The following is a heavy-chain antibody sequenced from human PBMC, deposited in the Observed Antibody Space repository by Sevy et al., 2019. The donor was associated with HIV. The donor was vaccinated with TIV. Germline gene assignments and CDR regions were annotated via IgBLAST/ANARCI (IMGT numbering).Heavy chain of an antibody. CDR3: ARVHAGGRGYSYGGPSGAFDI. Sequence: SETLSLICTVSGGSISSYYWSWIRQPAGKGLEWIGRIYTSGSTNYNPSLKSRVTMSVDTSKNQFSLKLSSVTAADTAMYYCARVHAGGRGYSYGGPSGAFDIWGQGTMVTVSS. D-gene: IGHD5-18*01. V-gene: IGHV4-4*07. CDR2: IYTSGST. J-gene: IGHJ3*02. CDR1: GGSISSYY.